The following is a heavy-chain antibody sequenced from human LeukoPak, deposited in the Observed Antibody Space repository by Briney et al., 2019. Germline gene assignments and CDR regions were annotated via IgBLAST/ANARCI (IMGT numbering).Heavy chain of an antibody. J-gene: IGHJ4*02. D-gene: IGHD4-17*01. V-gene: IGHV3-74*01. CDR2: INSDGSST. CDR3: ARDRGLPHRHFDY. CDR1: GFTFSSYW. Sequence: PGGSLRLSCAASGFTFSSYWMHWVRQAPGKGLVWVSRINSDGSSTSYADSVKGRFSISRDNDKNTVYLQMISLRAEDTAVSYCARDRGLPHRHFDYWGQGTLVTVSS.